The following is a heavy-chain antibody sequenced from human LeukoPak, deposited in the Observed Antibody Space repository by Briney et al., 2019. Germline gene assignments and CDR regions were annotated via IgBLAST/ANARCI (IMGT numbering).Heavy chain of an antibody. J-gene: IGHJ6*02. V-gene: IGHV1-24*01. CDR3: ATPYDSRGYYGMDV. CDR2: FDPEDGET. CDR1: GYTLTELS. Sequence: ASVKVSCKVSGYTLTELSMHWVRQTPGKGLEWMGGFDPEDGETIYAQKFQGRVTMTEDTSTDTAYMELSSLRSEDTAVYYCATPYDSRGYYGMDVWDQGTTVTVSS. D-gene: IGHD3-22*01.